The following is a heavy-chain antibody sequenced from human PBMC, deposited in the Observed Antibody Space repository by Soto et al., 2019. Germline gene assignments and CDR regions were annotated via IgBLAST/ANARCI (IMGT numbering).Heavy chain of an antibody. Sequence: GGSLRLSCAASGFTFSSYGMHWVRQAPGKGLEWVAVISYDGSNKYYADSVKGRFTISRDNSKNTLYLQMNSLRAEDTAVYYCAKSVDGYSSSWYGPWGQGTLVTVSS. V-gene: IGHV3-30*18. CDR3: AKSVDGYSSSWYGP. CDR1: GFTFSSYG. CDR2: ISYDGSNK. J-gene: IGHJ5*02. D-gene: IGHD6-13*01.